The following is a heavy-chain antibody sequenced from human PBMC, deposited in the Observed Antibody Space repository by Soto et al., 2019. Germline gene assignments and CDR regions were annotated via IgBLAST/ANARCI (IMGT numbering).Heavy chain of an antibody. D-gene: IGHD3-3*01. J-gene: IGHJ4*02. CDR1: GGTFSSYA. CDR3: ASRGSGEDDFWSRYPTPEMGDY. V-gene: IGHV1-69*01. Sequence: QVQLVQSGAEVKKPGSSVKVSCKASGGTFSSYAISWVRQAPGQGLEWMGGIIPIFGTANYAQKFQGRVTITADESPSTAYMGLSSLRSEDPAVHYCASRGSGEDDFWSRYPTPEMGDYWGQGTLVTVSS. CDR2: IIPIFGTA.